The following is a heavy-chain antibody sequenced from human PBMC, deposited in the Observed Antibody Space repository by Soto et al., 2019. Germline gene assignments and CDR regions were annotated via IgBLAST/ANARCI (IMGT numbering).Heavy chain of an antibody. CDR2: ISYDGSNK. Sequence: QVQLVESGGGVVQPGRSLRLSCAASGFTFSSYAMHWVRQAPGKGLEWVAVISYDGSNKYYADSVKGRFTISRDNSKNTLYLQMNSLRAEDTAVYYCASWASSSAYDYWGQGTLVTVSS. D-gene: IGHD3-22*01. J-gene: IGHJ4*02. V-gene: IGHV3-30-3*01. CDR3: ASWASSSAYDY. CDR1: GFTFSSYA.